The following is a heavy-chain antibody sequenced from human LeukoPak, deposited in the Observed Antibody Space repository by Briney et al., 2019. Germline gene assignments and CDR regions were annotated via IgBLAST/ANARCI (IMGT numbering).Heavy chain of an antibody. D-gene: IGHD2-2*02. V-gene: IGHV1-69*13. CDR1: GGTFSSYA. CDR2: IIPIFGTA. J-gene: IGHJ4*02. Sequence: ASVKVSCKASGGTFSSYAISWVRQAPGQGLEWMGGIIPIFGTANYAQKFQGRVTITADESTSTAYMELSSLRSEDTAVYYCATRGQICSSTSCYTSFDYWGQGTLVTVSS. CDR3: ATRGQICSSTSCYTSFDY.